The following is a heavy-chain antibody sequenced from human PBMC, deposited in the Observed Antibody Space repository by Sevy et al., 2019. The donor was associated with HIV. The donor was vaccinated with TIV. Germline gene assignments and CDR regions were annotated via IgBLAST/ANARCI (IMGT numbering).Heavy chain of an antibody. CDR1: GFTFSSYG. Sequence: GESLKISCAASGFTFSSYGMHWVRQAPGKGLEWVAVIWYDGSNKYYADSVKGRFTISRDNSKNTLYLQMNSLRAEDTAVYYCARAGDTMVRGVRGIGYYYYYYGMDVWGQGTTVTVSS. CDR3: ARAGDTMVRGVRGIGYYYYYYGMDV. CDR2: IWYDGSNK. V-gene: IGHV3-33*01. D-gene: IGHD3-10*01. J-gene: IGHJ6*02.